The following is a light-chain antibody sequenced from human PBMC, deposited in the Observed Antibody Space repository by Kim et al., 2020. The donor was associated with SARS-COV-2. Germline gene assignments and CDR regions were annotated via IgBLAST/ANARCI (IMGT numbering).Light chain of an antibody. CDR2: GAS. CDR3: QQYGSSPLT. Sequence: SPAERDTLSCRASQSVSVSYLAGYQQKPGQAPRRLIYGASSRATGSPDRFSGSGSGTDFTLTISRLEPEDYAVDYCQQYGSSPLTFGGGTKVEIK. V-gene: IGKV3-20*01. CDR1: QSVSVSY. J-gene: IGKJ4*01.